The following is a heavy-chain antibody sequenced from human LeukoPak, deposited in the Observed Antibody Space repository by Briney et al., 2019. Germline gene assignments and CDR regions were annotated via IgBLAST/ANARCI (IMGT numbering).Heavy chain of an antibody. D-gene: IGHD3-3*01. Sequence: PSETLSLTCTVSGGSISSYYWSWIRQPPGKGLEWIGYIYTSGSTNYNPSLKSRVTISVDTSKNQFSLKLSSVTAADTAVYYCATQAYYDFWSSYYFRYNWFDPWGQGTLVTVSS. CDR3: ATQAYYDFWSSYYFRYNWFDP. CDR2: IYTSGST. J-gene: IGHJ5*02. CDR1: GGSISSYY. V-gene: IGHV4-4*09.